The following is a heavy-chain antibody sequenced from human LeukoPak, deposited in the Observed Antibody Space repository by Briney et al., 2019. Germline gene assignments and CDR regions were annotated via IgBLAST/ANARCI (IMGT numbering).Heavy chain of an antibody. CDR3: ASWGAATPPGGRYYYYYYMDV. Sequence: SETLSLTCTVSGGSISSYYWSWIRQPAGKGLEWIGRIYTSGSTNYNPSLKSRVTISVDKSKNQFSLKLRSLTAADTAGCYCASWGAATPPGGRYYYYYYMDVWGKGTTVTVSS. CDR2: IYTSGST. D-gene: IGHD6-25*01. V-gene: IGHV4-4*07. CDR1: GGSISSYY. J-gene: IGHJ6*03.